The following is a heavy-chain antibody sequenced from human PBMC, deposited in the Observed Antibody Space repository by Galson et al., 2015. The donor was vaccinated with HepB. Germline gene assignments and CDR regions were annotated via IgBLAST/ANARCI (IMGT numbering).Heavy chain of an antibody. CDR3: ARARYSTSPPDY. CDR2: ISVYNGNT. V-gene: IGHV1-18*01. Sequence: VKVSCKASRFTFTNYGVTWVRQAPGQGLEWMGWISVYNGNTNYAQKFQDRVTMTTDTSTTTAYMELRSLRADDTAVYFCARARYSTSPPDYWGQGTLVSVSS. J-gene: IGHJ4*02. D-gene: IGHD6-6*01. CDR1: RFTFTNYG.